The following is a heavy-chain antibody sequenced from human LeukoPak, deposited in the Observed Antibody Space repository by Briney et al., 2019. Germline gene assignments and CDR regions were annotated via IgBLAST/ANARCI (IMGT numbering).Heavy chain of an antibody. Sequence: ASVKVSCKVSGYTLTELSIHWVRLAPGKGLEWMGGFDPEDGETIYAQKFQGRVSMTEDTSTDTANMELSSLRSEDTAVYYCATGGTYYYGNNSYHTFDYWGQGTLLTGSS. CDR3: ATGGTYYYGNNSYHTFDY. CDR1: GYTLTELS. V-gene: IGHV1-24*01. CDR2: FDPEDGET. J-gene: IGHJ4*02. D-gene: IGHD3-10*01.